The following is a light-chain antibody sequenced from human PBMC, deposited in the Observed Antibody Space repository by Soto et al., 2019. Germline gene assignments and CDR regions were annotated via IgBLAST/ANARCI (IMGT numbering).Light chain of an antibody. J-gene: IGKJ2*01. CDR1: QSVGSN. V-gene: IGKV3-15*01. CDR2: GAS. CDR3: QQYNSWPPAYT. Sequence: EIVLTQSTATLSVSPGEGATLSCRSSQSVGSNLAWYQQKPGQTPRLLIYGASTRATGIPARFSGSGSGAEFTLTISSLQSEDFAVYYCQQYNSWPPAYTFGQGTKLEIK.